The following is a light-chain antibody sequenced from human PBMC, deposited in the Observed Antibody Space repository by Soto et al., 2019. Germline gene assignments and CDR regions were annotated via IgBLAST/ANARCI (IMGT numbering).Light chain of an antibody. CDR3: QKYSSVPV. V-gene: IGKV1-27*01. CDR1: QGIRNF. Sequence: DIQMTQSPTSLSASVVDRVTITCRARQGIRNFVAWYQQKPGKDTKLLIYAASTLRAGVPSRFSGSGSGTDFTLTINSLQPEDVATYSCQKYSSVPVFGPGTKVEIQ. CDR2: AAS. J-gene: IGKJ3*01.